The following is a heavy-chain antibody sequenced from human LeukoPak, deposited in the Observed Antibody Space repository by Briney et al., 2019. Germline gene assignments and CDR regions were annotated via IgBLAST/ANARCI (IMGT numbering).Heavy chain of an antibody. CDR3: CSGSPKGVDY. V-gene: IGHV3-33*01. CDR1: KFTFSTYG. J-gene: IGHJ4*02. CDR2: IWFGGSNK. Sequence: GRSLRLSCAASKFTFSTYGMHWVRQAPGKGLEWVAFIWFGGSNKYYADSVKGRFTISRDNSKNTLYLQMNSLRAEDTAVYYCCSGSPKGVDYWGQGTLVTVSS. D-gene: IGHD3-10*02.